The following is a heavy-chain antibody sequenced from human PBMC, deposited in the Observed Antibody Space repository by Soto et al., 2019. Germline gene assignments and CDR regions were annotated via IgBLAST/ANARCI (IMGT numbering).Heavy chain of an antibody. CDR3: AKDYGLSSSPRGAFDI. CDR1: GLTFGDYG. V-gene: IGHV3-9*01. J-gene: IGHJ3*02. CDR2: ISWNSGSR. D-gene: IGHD6-6*01. Sequence: GGSLRLSCAASGLTFGDYGMHWVRQAPGKGLEWVSGISWNSGSRGYADSVKGRFTISRDNAKNSLYLQMNSLRAEDTALYYCAKDYGLSSSPRGAFDIWGQGTMVTVSS.